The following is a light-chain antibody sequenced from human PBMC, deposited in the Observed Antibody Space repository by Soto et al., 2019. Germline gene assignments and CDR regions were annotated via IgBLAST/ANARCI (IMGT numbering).Light chain of an antibody. CDR1: SSDVGGYNY. V-gene: IGLV2-14*01. CDR2: EVS. Sequence: QSVLTQPASVSGSPGQSITISCTGTSSDVGGYNYVAWYQQHPGKVPRLMIYEVSNRPSGVSNRFSGSKSGSTASLTISGLQAEDEADYYCISYTSSSTSYVFGTGTKVNRP. CDR3: ISYTSSSTSYV. J-gene: IGLJ1*01.